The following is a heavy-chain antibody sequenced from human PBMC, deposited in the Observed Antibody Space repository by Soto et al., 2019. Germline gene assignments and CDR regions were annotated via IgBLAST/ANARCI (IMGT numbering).Heavy chain of an antibody. V-gene: IGHV4-39*01. CDR2: IYYSGST. J-gene: IGHJ4*02. CDR3: ARHVSVDYFDY. CDR1: GGSISSGGYY. Sequence: SETLSLTCTVSGGSISSGGYYWSWIRQHPGKGLEWIGSIYYSGSTYYNPSLKSRVTISVDTSKNQFSLKLSSVTAADTAVYYCARHVSVDYFDYWGQGALVTVSS.